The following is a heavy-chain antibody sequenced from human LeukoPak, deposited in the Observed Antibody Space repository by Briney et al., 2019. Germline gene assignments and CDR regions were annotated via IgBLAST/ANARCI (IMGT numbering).Heavy chain of an antibody. CDR1: GGTFSSYA. Sequence: SVKVSCKASGGTFSSYAISWVRQAPGQGLEWMGRIIPIFGTADYAQKFQGRVTITTDESTSTAYMELSSLRSEDTAVYYCASCRYYYDSSGYCPFDYWGQGTLVTVSS. CDR2: IIPIFGTA. J-gene: IGHJ4*02. V-gene: IGHV1-69*05. CDR3: ASCRYYYDSSGYCPFDY. D-gene: IGHD3-22*01.